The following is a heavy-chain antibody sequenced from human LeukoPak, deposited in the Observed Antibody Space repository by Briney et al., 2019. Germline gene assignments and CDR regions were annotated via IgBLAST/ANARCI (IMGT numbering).Heavy chain of an antibody. CDR3: ARELTAAEVAFDI. CDR2: IIPILGIA. V-gene: IGHV1-69*04. Sequence: SVTVSCKASGGTFSSYAISWVRQAPGQGLEWMGRIIPILGIANYAQKFQGRVTITADKSTSTAYMELSSLRSEDTAVYYCARELTAAEVAFDIWGQGTMVTVSS. D-gene: IGHD6-13*01. CDR1: GGTFSSYA. J-gene: IGHJ3*02.